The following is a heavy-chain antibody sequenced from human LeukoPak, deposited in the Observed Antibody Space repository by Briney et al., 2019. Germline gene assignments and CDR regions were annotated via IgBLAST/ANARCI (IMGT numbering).Heavy chain of an antibody. D-gene: IGHD2-2*02. CDR1: GYIFTSYG. J-gene: IGHJ6*02. Sequence: ASVKVSCKSFGYIFTSYGITWVRQAPEQGLEWMGWITAYNGNTNYAQKLQGRVTMTTDTSTSTAYMELRSLRSDDTAVYYCARDCSSTSCYTVNYYYYGMDVWGQGTTVTVSS. CDR2: ITAYNGNT. V-gene: IGHV1-18*01. CDR3: ARDCSSTSCYTVNYYYYGMDV.